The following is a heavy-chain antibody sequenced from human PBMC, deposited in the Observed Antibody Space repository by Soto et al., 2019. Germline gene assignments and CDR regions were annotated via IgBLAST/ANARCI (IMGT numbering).Heavy chain of an antibody. J-gene: IGHJ6*02. V-gene: IGHV3-23*01. CDR3: AKDLVYARVYYYYGMDV. Sequence: LRLSCAASGFTFSSYAMSWVRQAPGKGLEWVSAISGSGGSTYYADSVKGRFTISRDNSKNTLYLQMNSLRAEDTAVYYCAKDLVYARVYYYYGMDVWGQGTTVTVSS. CDR2: ISGSGGST. CDR1: GFTFSSYA. D-gene: IGHD2-8*01.